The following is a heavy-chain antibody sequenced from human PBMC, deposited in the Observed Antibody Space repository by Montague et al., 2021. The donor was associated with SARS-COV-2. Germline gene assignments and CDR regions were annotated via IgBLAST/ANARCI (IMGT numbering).Heavy chain of an antibody. CDR3: ARHVPIYLTLENAFDI. V-gene: IGHV4-4*02. Sequence: SETLSLTCAVSGGSISSSNWWSWVRQPPGKGLEWIGEIYHSGSTNYNPSLKSRVTISVDKSKNQFSLKLGSVTAADTAVYYCARHVPIYLTLENAFDIWGQGTMVTVSS. CDR2: IYHSGST. J-gene: IGHJ3*02. D-gene: IGHD3-3*01. CDR1: GGSISSSNW.